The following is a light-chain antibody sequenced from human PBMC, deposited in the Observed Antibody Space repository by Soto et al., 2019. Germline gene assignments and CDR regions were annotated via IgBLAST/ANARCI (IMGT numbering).Light chain of an antibody. J-gene: IGKJ5*01. CDR3: QQYYNTPIT. CDR2: WAS. V-gene: IGKV4-1*01. CDR1: QSVLYSSNNNNY. Sequence: DIVMTQSPDSLAVSLGERATIKCKSSQSVLYSSNNNNYLAWFQQKPGQPPKLLFYWASTRDSGVPDRFSGSGSGTDFTLTISSLQAEDVAVYYCQQYYNTPITFGQGTRLEIK.